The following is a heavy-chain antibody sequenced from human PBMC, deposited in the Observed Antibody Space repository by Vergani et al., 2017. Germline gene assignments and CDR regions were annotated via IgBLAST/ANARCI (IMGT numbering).Heavy chain of an antibody. CDR1: GFTFNQYG. V-gene: IGHV3-33*06. CDR2: TWYDGNNK. D-gene: IGHD6-13*01. Sequence: QVQLVESGGGVVQPGRSLRLSCAASGFTFNQYGMHWVRQAPGKGLEWVAVTWYDGNNKQYADSVKGRFTISRDNSKSTLYLQMNSLRAEDTAVYYCAKDGIAAAGYHMYYFDYWGQGTLVTVSS. J-gene: IGHJ4*02. CDR3: AKDGIAAAGYHMYYFDY.